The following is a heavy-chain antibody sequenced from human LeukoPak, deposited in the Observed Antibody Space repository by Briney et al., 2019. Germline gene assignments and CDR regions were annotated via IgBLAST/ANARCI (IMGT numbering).Heavy chain of an antibody. CDR2: ISSSGSTI. J-gene: IGHJ4*02. CDR1: GFTFSVYY. V-gene: IGHV3-11*01. CDR3: ARSLLPFNSNPHYFDY. Sequence: GGSLRLSCAASGFTFSVYYMSWIRQAPGKGLEWVSYISSSGSTIYYADSVKGRFTISRDNAKNSLYLQMNSLRAEDTAVYYCARSLLPFNSNPHYFDYWGQGTLVTVSS. D-gene: IGHD4-23*01.